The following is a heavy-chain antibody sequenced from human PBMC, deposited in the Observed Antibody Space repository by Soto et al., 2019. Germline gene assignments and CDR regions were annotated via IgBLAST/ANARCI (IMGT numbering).Heavy chain of an antibody. CDR3: ARVPDPGYYDSSGYYN. Sequence: ASVKVSCKASCYTFTSYGISWVRQAPGQRLEWMGWISAYNGNTNSARKLQGRVTMTTDTSTSTAYMELRSLRSDDTAVYYCARVPDPGYYDSSGYYNWGQGTLVTVSS. CDR2: ISAYNGNT. V-gene: IGHV1-18*01. D-gene: IGHD3-22*01. J-gene: IGHJ4*02. CDR1: CYTFTSYG.